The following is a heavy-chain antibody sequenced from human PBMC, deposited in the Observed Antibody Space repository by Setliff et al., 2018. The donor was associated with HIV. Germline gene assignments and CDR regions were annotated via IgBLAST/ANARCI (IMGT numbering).Heavy chain of an antibody. CDR1: GYSISSGYY. D-gene: IGHD2-15*01. J-gene: IGHJ5*02. CDR3: ARDLVLLDLDCSGGSCYDQNWFDP. CDR2: IYHSGST. V-gene: IGHV4-38-2*02. Sequence: SETLSLTCAVSGYSISSGYYWGWIRQPPGKGLEWIGSIYHSGSTYYNPSLKSRVTISVDTSKNQFSLKLSSVTAADTAVYYCARDLVLLDLDCSGGSCYDQNWFDPWGQGTLDTVSS.